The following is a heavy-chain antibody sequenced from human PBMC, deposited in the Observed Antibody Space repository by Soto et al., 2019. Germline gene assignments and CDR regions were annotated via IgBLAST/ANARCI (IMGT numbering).Heavy chain of an antibody. V-gene: IGHV1-18*01. D-gene: IGHD3-3*01. CDR2: ISAYDGNT. CDR3: ATVPIFGVVKTPDY. J-gene: IGHJ4*02. Sequence: ASVKVSCKAAGYTFTSYSITWVRQAPGQGLEWMGWISAYDGNTNYAQKLQGRVTMTKDTSTDTAYMELSSLRSEDTAVYYCATVPIFGVVKTPDYWGQGTLVTVSS. CDR1: GYTFTSYS.